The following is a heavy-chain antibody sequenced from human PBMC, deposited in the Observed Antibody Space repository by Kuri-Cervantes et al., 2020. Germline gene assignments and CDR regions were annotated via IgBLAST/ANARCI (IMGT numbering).Heavy chain of an antibody. V-gene: IGHV1-2*02. Sequence: ASVKVSCKASGYTFTGYYMRWVRQAPGQGLGWMGWINPNSGGTNYAQKFQGRVTMTRDTSISTAYMELSRLRSDDTAVYYCARDSGSGSYPHAFDIWGQETMVTVSS. D-gene: IGHD3-10*01. CDR2: INPNSGGT. CDR1: GYTFTGYY. J-gene: IGHJ3*02. CDR3: ARDSGSGSYPHAFDI.